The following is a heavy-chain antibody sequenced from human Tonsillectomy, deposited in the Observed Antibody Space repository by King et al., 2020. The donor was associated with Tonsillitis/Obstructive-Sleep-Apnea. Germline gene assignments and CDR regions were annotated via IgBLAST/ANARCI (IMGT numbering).Heavy chain of an antibody. V-gene: IGHV3-7*04. D-gene: IGHD3-3*01. CDR2: IKQDGSEK. CDR3: ARDKGFWSGYDYFHYMDV. J-gene: IGHJ6*03. CDR1: GFTFRSFW. Sequence: VQLVESGGGLVQPGGSLRLSCAASGFTFRSFWMTWVRQAPGRGLEWVANIKQDGSEKYYVDSVKGRFTISRDNAKNSLYLQMNSLRAEDTAVYYCARDKGFWSGYDYFHYMDVWGTGTTVTVSS.